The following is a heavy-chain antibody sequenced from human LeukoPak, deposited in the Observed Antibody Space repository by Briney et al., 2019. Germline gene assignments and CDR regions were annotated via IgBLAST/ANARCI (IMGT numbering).Heavy chain of an antibody. D-gene: IGHD3-22*01. V-gene: IGHV3-23*01. CDR1: GFTFSSHA. J-gene: IGHJ4*02. CDR2: ISGSGGDT. CDR3: ARHYYYDSSGYYVRPLDY. Sequence: GGSLRLSCAASGFTFSSHAMSWVRQAPGKGLEWVSSISGSGGDTYHADSVKGRFIISRDNSKNTLYLQMNSLRADDTAVFYCARHYYYDSSGYYVRPLDYWGQGTLVTVSS.